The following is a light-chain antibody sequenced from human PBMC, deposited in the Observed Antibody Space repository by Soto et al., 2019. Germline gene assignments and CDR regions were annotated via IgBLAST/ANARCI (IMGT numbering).Light chain of an antibody. CDR3: QQYNSHWT. J-gene: IGKJ1*01. CDR2: DAS. Sequence: DIQMTQSPSTLSATAGDRVTITCRASQSISSWLAWYQQKPGKAPKLLIYDASSLESGVPSRFSGRGSGTEFTLTIRSLQPDDFATDYCQQYNSHWTVGQGTKVDIK. V-gene: IGKV1-5*01. CDR1: QSISSW.